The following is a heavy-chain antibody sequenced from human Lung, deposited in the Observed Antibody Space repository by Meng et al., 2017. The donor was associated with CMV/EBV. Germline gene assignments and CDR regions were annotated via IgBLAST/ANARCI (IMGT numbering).Heavy chain of an antibody. V-gene: IGHV5-51*01. D-gene: IGHD3-3*01. CDR1: GYSFTSYW. CDR2: IYPGDSDT. Sequence: SXKGSGYSFTSYWIGWVRQMPGKGLEWMGIIYPGDSDTRYSPSFQGQVTISADKSISTAYLQWSSLKASDTAMYYCARSFYDFWSGYTDYYYGMDVWXQGTXVTV. J-gene: IGHJ6*02. CDR3: ARSFYDFWSGYTDYYYGMDV.